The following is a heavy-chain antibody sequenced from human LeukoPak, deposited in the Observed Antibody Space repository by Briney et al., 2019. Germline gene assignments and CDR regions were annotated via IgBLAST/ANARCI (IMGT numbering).Heavy chain of an antibody. V-gene: IGHV3-43D*03. CDR2: ISWDGGST. D-gene: IGHD2-2*01. Sequence: GGSLRLSCAASGFTFDDYAMHWVRQAPGKGLEWDSLISWDGGSTYYADSVKGRFTISRDNSKNSLYLQMNSLRAEGTALYYCAKDIGGLVPAAMDYYYYGMDVWGQGTTVTVSS. J-gene: IGHJ6*02. CDR3: AKDIGGLVPAAMDYYYYGMDV. CDR1: GFTFDDYA.